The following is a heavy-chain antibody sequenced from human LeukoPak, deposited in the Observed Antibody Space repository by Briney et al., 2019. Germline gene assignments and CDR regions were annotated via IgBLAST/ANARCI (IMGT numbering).Heavy chain of an antibody. Sequence: GESLRLSCAVSAFTFSSYGMSWVRQAPGNGLEWVSAIITSVGSTYYADSVKGRLTISTDTSEKTPYLQINSLIAAGPAVYYRVKKRVVAGTYYWGQGTMVTVSS. CDR3: VKKRVVAGTYY. J-gene: IGHJ4*02. CDR2: IITSVGST. D-gene: IGHD6-19*01. V-gene: IGHV3-23*01. CDR1: AFTFSSYG.